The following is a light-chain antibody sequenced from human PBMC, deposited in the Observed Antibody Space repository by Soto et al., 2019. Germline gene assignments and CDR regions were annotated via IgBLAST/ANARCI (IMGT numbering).Light chain of an antibody. CDR2: GAS. CDR1: QSVSNN. J-gene: IGKJ1*01. Sequence: SECRCGRSTFTCRDSQSVSNNLAWYQQKPGQAPRLLIYGASARATGIPARFSGSGSGRKCTHTINSFASEDPAVPYCRPKSRRPPLTFGQGTKVDIK. V-gene: IGKV3-15*01. CDR3: RPKSRRPPLT.